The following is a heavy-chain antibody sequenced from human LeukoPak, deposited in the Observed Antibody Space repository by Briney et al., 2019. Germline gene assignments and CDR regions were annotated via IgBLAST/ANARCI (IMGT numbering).Heavy chain of an antibody. CDR1: GFTFSSYA. D-gene: IGHD3-22*01. CDR3: AKAPFAGYYDSSGYFDY. Sequence: GGSLRLSCAASGFTFSSYAMSWVRQAPGKGLEWVSAISGSGGSTYYADSVKGRFTISRDNSKNTLYLQMNSLRAEDTAVYCCAKAPFAGYYDSSGYFDYWGQGTLVTVSS. V-gene: IGHV3-23*01. J-gene: IGHJ4*02. CDR2: ISGSGGST.